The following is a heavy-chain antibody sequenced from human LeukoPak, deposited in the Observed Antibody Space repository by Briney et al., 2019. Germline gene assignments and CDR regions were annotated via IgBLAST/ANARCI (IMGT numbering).Heavy chain of an antibody. CDR2: IDSSGIT. Sequence: PSETLSLTCTVSGGSISSFYYTWIRQPPGKGLEWIGYIDSSGITNYNSSLNSRVTILLDTSQNQFSLKLNSVTAADTAVYYCATVASGWYPDYWGQGALVTVAS. CDR1: GGSISSFY. V-gene: IGHV4-59*01. D-gene: IGHD6-19*01. J-gene: IGHJ4*02. CDR3: ATVASGWYPDY.